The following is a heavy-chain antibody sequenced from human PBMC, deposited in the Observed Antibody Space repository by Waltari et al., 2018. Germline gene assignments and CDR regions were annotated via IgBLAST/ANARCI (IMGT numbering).Heavy chain of an antibody. Sequence: EVQLVETGGGWVQPGGSLRLSCQAAVFTFSNSWLRWVRQTPGKGLEWVANIKQDGSEKYCVDSVKGRFTISRDNAKNSLYLQMNSLRAEDTAVYYCARDRDTMVRGVISQWGQGTLVTVSS. V-gene: IGHV3-7*01. D-gene: IGHD3-10*01. CDR1: VFTFSNSW. CDR3: ARDRDTMVRGVISQ. J-gene: IGHJ4*02. CDR2: IKQDGSEK.